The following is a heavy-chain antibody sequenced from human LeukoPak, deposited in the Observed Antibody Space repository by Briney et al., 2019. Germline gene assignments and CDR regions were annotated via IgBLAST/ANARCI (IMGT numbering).Heavy chain of an antibody. Sequence: GGSLRLSCAASGFTFSSHWMSWVRQAPGKGLEWVANINQDGSAKNYLDSVKGRFTISIDRGKNSLYLQMNSLRDEDTAVYYCARELSWSGRDYWGQGTLVTVSS. J-gene: IGHJ4*02. D-gene: IGHD3-3*01. CDR3: ARELSWSGRDY. V-gene: IGHV3-7*01. CDR1: GFTFSSHW. CDR2: INQDGSAK.